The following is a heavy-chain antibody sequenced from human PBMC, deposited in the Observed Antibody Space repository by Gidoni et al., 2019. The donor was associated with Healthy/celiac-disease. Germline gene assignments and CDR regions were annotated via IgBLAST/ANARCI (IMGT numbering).Heavy chain of an antibody. D-gene: IGHD3-10*01. Sequence: QVQLVPCGAGGREPGCAVKVCCEAAGGTLRSYAIRCVRQAPGQGLEWMGGSITIFGQAPYALKFQGRVTSTADEYTSKAYMELSRPNSEATDVYYCARPNYYGAGSYLDYWGQGTLVTVSS. CDR3: ARPNYYGAGSYLDY. CDR1: GGTLRSYA. CDR2: SITIFGQA. J-gene: IGHJ4*02. V-gene: IGHV1-69*01.